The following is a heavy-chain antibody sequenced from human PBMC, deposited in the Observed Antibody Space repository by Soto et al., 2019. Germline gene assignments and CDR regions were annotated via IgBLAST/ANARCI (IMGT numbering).Heavy chain of an antibody. CDR3: ARAGYSSSWYLVGYYYYGMDV. J-gene: IGHJ6*02. CDR2: INHSGST. CDR1: GGSFSGYY. Sequence: PSETLSLTSAVYGGSFSGYYWSWIRQPPGKGLEWIGEINHSGSTNYNPSLKSRVTISVDTSKNQFSLKLSSVTAADTAVYYCARAGYSSSWYLVGYYYYGMDVWGQGTTVT. D-gene: IGHD6-13*01. V-gene: IGHV4-34*01.